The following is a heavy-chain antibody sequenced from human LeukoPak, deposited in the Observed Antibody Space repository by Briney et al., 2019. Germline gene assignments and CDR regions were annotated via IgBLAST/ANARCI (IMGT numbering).Heavy chain of an antibody. V-gene: IGHV3-11*01. CDR3: ATDGAGFDT. Sequence: GGSLRLSCAASGFTFNDYYMSWIRQAPGQGLEWLSYINIGGTNTHYADSVKGRFTISRDNAKKSLYLEMNNLRAEDTAVYYCATDGAGFDTWGQGVLVTVSS. CDR1: GFTFNDYY. CDR2: INIGGTNT. J-gene: IGHJ5*02.